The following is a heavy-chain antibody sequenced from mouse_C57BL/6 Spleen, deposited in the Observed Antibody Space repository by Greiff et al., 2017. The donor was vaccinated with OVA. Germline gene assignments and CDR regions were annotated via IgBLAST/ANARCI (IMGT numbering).Heavy chain of an antibody. J-gene: IGHJ1*03. CDR1: GFNIKDYY. V-gene: IGHV14-2*01. CDR2: IDPEDGET. Sequence: EVQLQQSGAELVNPGASVKLSCTASGFNIKDYYMHWVKQRTEQGLEWIGRIDPEDGETKYAPKFQGKATITADTSSNTAYLQLSSLTSEDTAVYYCAKFFTTTVVATDWYFDVWGTGTTVTVSS. D-gene: IGHD1-1*01. CDR3: AKFFTTTVVATDWYFDV.